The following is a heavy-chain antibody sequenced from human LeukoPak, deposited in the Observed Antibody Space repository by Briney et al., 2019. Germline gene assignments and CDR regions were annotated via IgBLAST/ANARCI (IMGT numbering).Heavy chain of an antibody. D-gene: IGHD4/OR15-4a*01. V-gene: IGHV4-34*01. J-gene: IGHJ5*02. CDR1: GGSFSGYY. Sequence: SETLSLTCAVYGGSFSGYYWSWIRQPPGKGLEWIGEINHSGSTNYNPSLKSRVTISVDTSKNQFSLKLSSVTAADTVVYYCARVGAAPNLFDPWGQGTLVTVSS. CDR2: INHSGST. CDR3: ARVGAAPNLFDP.